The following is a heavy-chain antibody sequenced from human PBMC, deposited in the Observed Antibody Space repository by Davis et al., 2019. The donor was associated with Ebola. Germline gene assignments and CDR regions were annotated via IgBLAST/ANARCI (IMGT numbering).Heavy chain of an antibody. D-gene: IGHD1-26*01. CDR1: GGSISSSSYY. V-gene: IGHV4-39*07. CDR2: IYYSGST. J-gene: IGHJ4*02. CDR3: ARDNSLEVGATTKDY. Sequence: ESLNISCTVSGGSISSSSYYWGWIRQPPGKGLEWIGSIYYSGSTYYNPSLKSRVTISVDTSKNQFSLKLSSVTAADTGVYYCARDNSLEVGATTKDYWGQGTLVTVSS.